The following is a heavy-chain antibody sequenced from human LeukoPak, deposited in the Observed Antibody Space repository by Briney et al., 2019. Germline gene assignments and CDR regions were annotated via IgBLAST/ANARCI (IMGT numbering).Heavy chain of an antibody. CDR1: GGSISSNTYY. CDR2: IYFRGST. J-gene: IGHJ4*02. D-gene: IGHD5-18*01. Sequence: SETLSLTCTVSGGSISSNTYYWGWIRQPPGKGLEWIASIYFRGSTYYNPSLKSRVTISVDTSNNQFSLKLSSVTAADTAVYYCARLGYSAVRGYFDYWGQGTLVTVSS. CDR3: ARLGYSAVRGYFDY. V-gene: IGHV4-39*01.